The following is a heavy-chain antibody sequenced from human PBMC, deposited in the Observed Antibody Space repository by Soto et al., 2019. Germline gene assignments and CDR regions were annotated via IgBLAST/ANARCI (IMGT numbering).Heavy chain of an antibody. J-gene: IGHJ4*01. V-gene: IGHV4-39*01. CDR3: ASTIIMVYASVVIRYFDY. CDR1: GGSISSSSYY. D-gene: IGHD2-8*01. CDR2: IYYSGST. Sequence: SETLSLTCTVYGGSISSSSYYWGWIRQPPGKGLEWIGSIYYSGSTYYNPSLKSRVTISVDTSKNQFSLKLSSVTAADTAVYYCASTIIMVYASVVIRYFDYWGHGTLVTVSS.